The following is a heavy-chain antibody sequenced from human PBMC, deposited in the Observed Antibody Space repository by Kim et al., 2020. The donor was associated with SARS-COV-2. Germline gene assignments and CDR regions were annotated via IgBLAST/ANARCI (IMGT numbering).Heavy chain of an antibody. V-gene: IGHV4-34*01. CDR3: ARGRRPEEVDTAMAGPIDY. J-gene: IGHJ4*02. Sequence: SETLSLTCAVYGGSFSGYYWSWIRQPPGKGLEWIGEINHSGSTNYNPSLKSRVTISVDTSKNQFSLKLSSVTAADTAVYYCARGRRPEEVDTAMAGPIDYWGQGTLVTVSS. CDR1: GGSFSGYY. CDR2: INHSGST. D-gene: IGHD5-18*01.